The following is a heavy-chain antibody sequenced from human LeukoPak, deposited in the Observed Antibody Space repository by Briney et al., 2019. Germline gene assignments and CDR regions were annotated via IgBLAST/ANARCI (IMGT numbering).Heavy chain of an antibody. CDR2: IRSKANSYAT. Sequence: GGSLRLSCAASGFTFSGSAMHWVRKASGKGLEWFGRIRSKANSYATAYAASVKGRFTISRDDSKNTAYLQMNSLKTEDTAVYYCTRYCSSTSCQPKSWFDPWGQGTLVTVSS. CDR1: GFTFSGSA. D-gene: IGHD2-2*01. J-gene: IGHJ5*02. V-gene: IGHV3-73*01. CDR3: TRYCSSTSCQPKSWFDP.